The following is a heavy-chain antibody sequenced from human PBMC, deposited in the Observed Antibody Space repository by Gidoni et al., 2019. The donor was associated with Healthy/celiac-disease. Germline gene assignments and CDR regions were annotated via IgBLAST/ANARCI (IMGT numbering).Heavy chain of an antibody. CDR1: VFTFSSYG. V-gene: IGHV3-30*18. J-gene: IGHJ4*02. CDR3: AKDRGAYYFDY. CDR2: ISYDGSNK. Sequence: QVQLVESGGGVVQPGRSLRLSCAGSVFTFSSYGLHWVRQAPGKGLEWVAVISYDGSNKYYADSVKGRFTISRDNSKNTLYLQMNSLRAEDTAVYYCAKDRGAYYFDYWGQGTLVTVSS. D-gene: IGHD3-10*01.